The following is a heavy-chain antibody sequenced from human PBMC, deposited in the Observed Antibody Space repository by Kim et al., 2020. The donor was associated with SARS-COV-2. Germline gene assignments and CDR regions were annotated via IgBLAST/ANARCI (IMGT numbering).Heavy chain of an antibody. J-gene: IGHJ3*02. V-gene: IGHV1-69*01. CDR3: ARSNYDISSNAFDI. Sequence: ASKVQGRVTITADQSTSTSYMELSSLRSEDTAMYYCARSNYDISSNAFDIWGQGTMVTVSS. D-gene: IGHD3-22*01.